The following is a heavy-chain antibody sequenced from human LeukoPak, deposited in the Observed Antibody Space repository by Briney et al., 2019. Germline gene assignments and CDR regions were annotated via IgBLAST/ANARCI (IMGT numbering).Heavy chain of an antibody. V-gene: IGHV1-69*06. J-gene: IGHJ4*02. CDR1: GGTFSSYA. CDR3: ASGYSYGHYY. CDR2: IIPIFGTA. Sequence: ASVKVSCKASGGTFSSYAISWVRQAPGQGLEWMGGIIPIFGTANYARKFQGRVTITADKSTSTAYMELSSLRSEDTAVYYCASGYSYGHYYWGQGTLVTVSS. D-gene: IGHD5-18*01.